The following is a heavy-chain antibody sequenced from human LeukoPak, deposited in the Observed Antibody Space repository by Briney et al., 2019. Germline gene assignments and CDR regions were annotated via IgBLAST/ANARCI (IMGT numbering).Heavy chain of an antibody. D-gene: IGHD1-26*01. V-gene: IGHV1-46*01. J-gene: IGHJ4*02. CDR3: ARELFSGSSPWD. Sequence: ASVTVSCRASGYTFTSYYMHWVRQAPGQGLEGMGIINPSGGSTSYAQKFQGRVTMTRDMSTSTVYLELSSLRSEDTAVYYCARELFSGSSPWDWGQGTLVTVSS. CDR1: GYTFTSYY. CDR2: INPSGGST.